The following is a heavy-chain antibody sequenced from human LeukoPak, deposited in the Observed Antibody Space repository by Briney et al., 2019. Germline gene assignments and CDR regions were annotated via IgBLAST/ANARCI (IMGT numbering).Heavy chain of an antibody. V-gene: IGHV3-66*01. D-gene: IGHD3-10*01. CDR2: IYSGGST. CDR3: ARGAYGSGSYYVDY. CDR1: GFTVSSNY. J-gene: IGHJ4*02. Sequence: PGRSLRLSCAASGFTVSSNYMSWVRQAPGKGLEWVSVIYSGGSTYYADSVKGRFTISRDNSKNTLYLQMNSLRAEDTAVYYCARGAYGSGSYYVDYWGQGTLVTVSS.